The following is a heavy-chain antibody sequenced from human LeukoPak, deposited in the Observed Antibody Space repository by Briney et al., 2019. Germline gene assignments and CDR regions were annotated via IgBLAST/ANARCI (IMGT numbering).Heavy chain of an antibody. D-gene: IGHD2-15*01. CDR1: GFTFSSYT. V-gene: IGHV3-21*01. J-gene: IGHJ6*01. Sequence: GGSLRLSCAASGFTFSSYTMNWVRQAPGKGLEWVSYISSSSSYIYYADSVKGRFTISRDNTENSLYLQMNSLRAEDTAVYYCARGSEGYCSGGGCYYGMDVWGQGTTVTVSS. CDR3: ARGSEGYCSGGGCYYGMDV. CDR2: ISSSSSYI.